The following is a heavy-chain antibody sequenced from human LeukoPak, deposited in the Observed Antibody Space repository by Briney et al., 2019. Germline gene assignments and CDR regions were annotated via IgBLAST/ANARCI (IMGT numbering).Heavy chain of an antibody. J-gene: IGHJ4*02. CDR3: ARDRKELLFPPVDY. Sequence: GGSLRLSCAASGFTFSSYSMNWVRQAPGKGLEWVSSISSSSSYIYYADSVKGRFTISRDNAKNSLYLQMNSLRAEDTAVYYCARDRKELLFPPVDYWGQGTLVTVSS. V-gene: IGHV3-21*01. CDR2: ISSSSSYI. CDR1: GFTFSSYS. D-gene: IGHD3-10*01.